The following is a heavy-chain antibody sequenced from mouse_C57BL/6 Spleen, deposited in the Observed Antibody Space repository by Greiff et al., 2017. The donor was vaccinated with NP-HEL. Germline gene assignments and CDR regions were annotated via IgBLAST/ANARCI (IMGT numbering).Heavy chain of an antibody. CDR1: GYTFTDYN. Sequence: EVQLQQSGPELVKPGASVKIPCKASGYTFTDYNMDWVKQSHGKSLEWIGDINPNNGGTIYNQKFKGKATLTVDKSSSTAYIELRSLTSDDTAVYYCARDYYGSSPFAYWGQGTLVTVSA. J-gene: IGHJ3*01. CDR2: INPNNGGT. V-gene: IGHV1-18*01. D-gene: IGHD1-1*01. CDR3: ARDYYGSSPFAY.